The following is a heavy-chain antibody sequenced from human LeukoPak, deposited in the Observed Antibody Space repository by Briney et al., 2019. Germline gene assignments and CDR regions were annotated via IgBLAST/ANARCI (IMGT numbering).Heavy chain of an antibody. V-gene: IGHV4-39*01. D-gene: IGHD6-13*01. CDR2: IKYSGGP. J-gene: IGHJ4*02. Sequence: PSETLSLTCTVSGGSISSSSYYWGWIRQPPGKGLEWIGSIKYSGGPYYNPPLKSRVPIAVDTSKNQFSLKLSSVTAADTAVYYCARRYGVIAAPFDYWGQGTLVTVSS. CDR1: GGSISSSSYY. CDR3: ARRYGVIAAPFDY.